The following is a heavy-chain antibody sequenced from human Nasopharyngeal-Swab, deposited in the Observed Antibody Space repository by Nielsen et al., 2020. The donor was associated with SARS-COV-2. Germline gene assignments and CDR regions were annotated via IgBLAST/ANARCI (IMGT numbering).Heavy chain of an antibody. CDR2: VYYYSGTT. J-gene: IGHJ4*02. CDR3: ARRPTGHGDYYFDS. Sequence: WIRQPPGKGLEWIGYVYYYSGTTNSNPSLKSRVTISMDTSKKQFSLQMSSVTTADTAVYYCARRPTGHGDYYFDSWGQGTLVTVSS. V-gene: IGHV4-59*08. D-gene: IGHD2-21*01.